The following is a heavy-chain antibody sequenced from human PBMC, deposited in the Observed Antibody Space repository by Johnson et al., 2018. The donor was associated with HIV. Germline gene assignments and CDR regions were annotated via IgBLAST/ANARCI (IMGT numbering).Heavy chain of an antibody. CDR3: ARDCRNSASGLAFDI. Sequence: VQLVESGGGLVQPWGSLRLSCAASGFTVSSNYMSWVRQAPGKGLEWVSVIYSGGSTYYADSVKGRFTISRDNSKNTLYLQMNSLTSEDTGWYYWARDCRNSASGLAFDIWGQGTMVTVSS. J-gene: IGHJ3*02. D-gene: IGHD2/OR15-2a*01. CDR1: GFTVSSNY. CDR2: IYSGGST. V-gene: IGHV3-66*02.